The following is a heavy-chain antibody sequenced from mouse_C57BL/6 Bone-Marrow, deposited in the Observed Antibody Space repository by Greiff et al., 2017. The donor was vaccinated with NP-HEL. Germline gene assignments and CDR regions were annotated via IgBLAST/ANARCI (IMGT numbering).Heavy chain of an antibody. CDR1: GFNIKDDY. V-gene: IGHV14-4*01. D-gene: IGHD2-3*01. CDR2: IDPENGDT. Sequence: VQLQQSGAELVRPGASVKLSCTASGFNIKDDYMHWVKQRPEQGLEWIGWIDPENGDTEYASKFQGKATITADTSSNTAYLQLSSLTSEDTAVYYCTTDGYYVRVAYWGQGTLVTVSA. CDR3: TTDGYYVRVAY. J-gene: IGHJ3*01.